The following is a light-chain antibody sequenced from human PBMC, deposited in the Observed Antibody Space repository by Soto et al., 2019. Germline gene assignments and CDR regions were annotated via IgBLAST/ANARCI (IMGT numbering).Light chain of an antibody. Sequence: EIVLTQSPGTLSLSPGERATLSCRASQSVSSIYLAWYQQKPGQAPRLLIYGASSRATGIPDRFSGSGSGTDFTLTISRLEPEEFAVYYCQQYGSSALTFGGGTKVDIK. V-gene: IGKV3-20*01. J-gene: IGKJ4*01. CDR2: GAS. CDR3: QQYGSSALT. CDR1: QSVSSIY.